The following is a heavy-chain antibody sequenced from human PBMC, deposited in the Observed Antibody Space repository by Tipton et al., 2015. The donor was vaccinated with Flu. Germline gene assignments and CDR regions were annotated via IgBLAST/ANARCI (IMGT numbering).Heavy chain of an antibody. J-gene: IGHJ2*01. Sequence: TLSLTCTVSGGSISGYYWSWIRQPPGKGLEWIGYIYYSGSTNYNPSLKSRVTISVDTSKNQFSLKLSSVTAADTAVYYCASTYCYDSSGYYTDWYFDLWGRGPLVTVSS. CDR2: IYYSGST. D-gene: IGHD3-22*01. CDR3: ASTYCYDSSGYYTDWYFDL. V-gene: IGHV4-59*01. CDR1: GGSISGYY.